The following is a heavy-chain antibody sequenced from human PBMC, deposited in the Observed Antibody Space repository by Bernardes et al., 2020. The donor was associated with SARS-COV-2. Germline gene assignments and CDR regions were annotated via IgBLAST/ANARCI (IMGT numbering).Heavy chain of an antibody. CDR2: IFYDGIT. CDR3: ARGRNSVNMILVVIGFTVYFDY. D-gene: IGHD2-8*02. Sequence: SEPLSLTCAVSGDSISSTSYYWGWLLQPPGKGLEWIGNIFYDGITYYNPSLKSRVTISVDTSKNQFSLKLSSLTAADTAVYYCARGRNSVNMILVVIGFTVYFDYWGQGTLVTVSS. CDR1: GDSISSTSYY. V-gene: IGHV4-39*01. J-gene: IGHJ4*02.